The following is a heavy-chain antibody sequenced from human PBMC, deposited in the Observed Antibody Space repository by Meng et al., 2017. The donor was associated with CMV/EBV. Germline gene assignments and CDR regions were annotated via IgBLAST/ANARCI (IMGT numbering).Heavy chain of an antibody. CDR2: ISGSGGST. D-gene: IGHD2-2*01. CDR1: GFTFSSYA. J-gene: IGHJ3*02. Sequence: GESLKISCAASGFTFSSYAMSWVRQAPGKGLEWVSAISGSGGSTYYADSVKGRFTISRDNSKKTLYLQMNSLRAEDTAVYYCAKDIVVVPAALSAFDIWGQGTMVTVSS. V-gene: IGHV3-23*01. CDR3: AKDIVVVPAALSAFDI.